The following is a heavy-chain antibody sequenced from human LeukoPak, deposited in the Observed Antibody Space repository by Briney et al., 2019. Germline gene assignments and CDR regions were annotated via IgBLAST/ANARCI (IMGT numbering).Heavy chain of an antibody. D-gene: IGHD6-19*01. CDR3: ARDSSGLPFDY. J-gene: IGHJ4*02. Sequence: GGSLRLSCAASGFTFSSYWISWVRQAPGKGLEWVANIKQDGSEKYYVDSVKGRFTISRDNAKNSLYLQMNSLRAEDTAVYYCARDSSGLPFDYWGQGTLVTVSS. CDR1: GFTFSSYW. CDR2: IKQDGSEK. V-gene: IGHV3-7*04.